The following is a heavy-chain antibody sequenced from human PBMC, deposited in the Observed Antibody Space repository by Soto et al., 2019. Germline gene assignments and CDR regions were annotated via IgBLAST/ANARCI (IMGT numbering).Heavy chain of an antibody. V-gene: IGHV3-74*03. CDR3: ARVATWSYSWRES. J-gene: IGHJ5*02. Sequence: EVQLEESGGDLVQPGGSLRLSCAASGFTFSTYWMHWVRQAPGKGLVWVSRINSDGSITTYADSVKGRFTISRDNSKKTLYLQMNSLRAEDTAVYYCARVATWSYSWRESWGQGTLVTVSS. CDR1: GFTFSTYW. CDR2: INSDGSIT. D-gene: IGHD1-26*01.